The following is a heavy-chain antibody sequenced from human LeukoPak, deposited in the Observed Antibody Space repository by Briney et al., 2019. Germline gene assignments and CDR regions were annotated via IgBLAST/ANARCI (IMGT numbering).Heavy chain of an antibody. V-gene: IGHV1-69*05. CDR1: GGTFSSYS. D-gene: IGHD5-12*01. CDR3: ASSKGGYDPLDY. Sequence: SVKVSCNASGGTFSSYSISWVRQAPGQGLEWMGGIIPIFGTANYAQKFQGRVTITTDESTSTAYMELSSLRSEDTAVYYCASSKGGYDPLDYWGQGTLVTVSS. J-gene: IGHJ4*02. CDR2: IIPIFGTA.